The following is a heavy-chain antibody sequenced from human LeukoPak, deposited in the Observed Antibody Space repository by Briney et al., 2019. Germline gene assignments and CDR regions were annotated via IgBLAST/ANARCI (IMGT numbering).Heavy chain of an antibody. D-gene: IGHD3-3*01. V-gene: IGHV3-21*01. CDR3: ARETYYDFWSGYYYYYYGMDV. J-gene: IGHJ6*02. CDR1: GFTFSAFG. Sequence: PGGSLRLSCAASGFTFSAFGMNWVRQAPGKGLEWVSTITKSGDTTYYVDSVKGRFTISRDNAKNSLYLQMNSLRAEDTAVYYCARETYYDFWSGYYYYYYGMDVWGQGTTVTVSS. CDR2: ITKSGDTT.